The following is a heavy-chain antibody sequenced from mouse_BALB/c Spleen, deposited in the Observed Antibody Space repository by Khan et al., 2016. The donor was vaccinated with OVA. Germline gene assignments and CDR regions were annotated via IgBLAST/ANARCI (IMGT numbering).Heavy chain of an antibody. J-gene: IGHJ4*01. CDR3: TRRGALGTMDY. V-gene: IGHV1S22*01. CDR1: GYTFTSYW. CDR2: IYPGSGST. Sequence: LQQPGSELVRPGASVKLSCKASGYTFTSYWMHWVKQRHGQGLEWIGNIYPGSGSTNYDEKFKSKGDLTVDTSSSTAYMHLSSLTSEDSAVDYCTRRGALGTMDYWGQGTSVTVSS. D-gene: IGHD4-1*01.